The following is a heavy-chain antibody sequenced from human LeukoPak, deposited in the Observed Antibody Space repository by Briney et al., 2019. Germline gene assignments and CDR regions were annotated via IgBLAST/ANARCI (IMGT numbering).Heavy chain of an antibody. CDR2: ISSSSSYI. V-gene: IGHV3-21*01. Sequence: GGSLRLSCAASGLTFSSYSMNWVRQAPGKGLEWFSSISSSSSYIYYADSVKGRFTISRDNAKNSLYLQMNSLRAEDTAVYYCARDANWNYLSYYGMDVWGQGTTVTVSS. CDR3: ARDANWNYLSYYGMDV. J-gene: IGHJ6*02. CDR1: GLTFSSYS. D-gene: IGHD1-7*01.